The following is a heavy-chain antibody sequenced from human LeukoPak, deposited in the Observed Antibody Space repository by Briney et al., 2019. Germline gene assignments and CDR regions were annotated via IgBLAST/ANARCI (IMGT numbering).Heavy chain of an antibody. D-gene: IGHD3-22*01. CDR1: GFTFSSYE. Sequence: GGSLRLSCAASGFTFSSYEMNWVRQAPGKGLEWVSYISSSGSTIYYADSVKGRFTISRDNAKNSLYLQMNSLRAEGTAVYYCARERDYDSSGYYFDYWGQGTLVTVSS. V-gene: IGHV3-48*03. J-gene: IGHJ4*02. CDR3: ARERDYDSSGYYFDY. CDR2: ISSSGSTI.